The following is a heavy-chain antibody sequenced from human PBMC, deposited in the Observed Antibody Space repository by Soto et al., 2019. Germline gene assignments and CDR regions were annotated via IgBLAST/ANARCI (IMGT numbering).Heavy chain of an antibody. J-gene: IGHJ6*02. CDR1: GFTFSSYA. CDR3: ARARRGAPYYYTMDL. CDR2: ISGSGGIT. D-gene: IGHD3-10*01. Sequence: GGSLRLSCIASGFTFSSYAMTWVRQAPGKGLEWVSDISGSGGITYYADSVKGRFTISRDNSKNTLNLQMNSLRADDTAVYYCARARRGAPYYYTMDLGCQGTTVTVSS. V-gene: IGHV3-23*01.